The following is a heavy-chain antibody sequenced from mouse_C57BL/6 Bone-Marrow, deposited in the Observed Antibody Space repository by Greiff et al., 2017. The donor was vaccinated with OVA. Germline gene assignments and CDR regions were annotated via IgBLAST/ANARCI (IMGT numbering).Heavy chain of an antibody. D-gene: IGHD2-4*01. CDR2: ISYDGSN. Sequence: VQLKQSGPGLVKPSLSLSLTCSVTGYSITSGYYWNWIRQFPGNKLEWMGYISYDGSNNYNPSLKNRISITRDTSKNQFFLKLNSVTTEDTATYYCARGYDYDGFAYWGQGTLVTVSA. CDR3: ARGYDYDGFAY. CDR1: GYSITSGYY. J-gene: IGHJ3*01. V-gene: IGHV3-6*01.